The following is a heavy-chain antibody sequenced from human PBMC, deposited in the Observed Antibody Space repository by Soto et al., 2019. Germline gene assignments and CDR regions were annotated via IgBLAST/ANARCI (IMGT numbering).Heavy chain of an antibody. J-gene: IGHJ3*02. D-gene: IGHD2-21*01. CDR1: GGSISSGGYS. CDR3: ARGVDGGYFSTHDAFDI. CDR2: IYQSGST. V-gene: IGHV4-30-2*01. Sequence: QLQLRESGSGLVKPSQTLSLTCAVSGGSISSGGYSWSWIRQPPGKGLEWIGYIYQSGSTYYNPSLRSRVTMSVDRSKNQFSLRLSSVTAADTAVFYCARGVDGGYFSTHDAFDIWGQGTMVTVSS.